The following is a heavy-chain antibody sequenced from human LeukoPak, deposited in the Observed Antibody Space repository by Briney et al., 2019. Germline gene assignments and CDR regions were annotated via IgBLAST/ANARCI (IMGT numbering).Heavy chain of an antibody. CDR2: IKTDGSSI. V-gene: IGHV3-74*01. CDR3: ARAGSDYDFWSGYYYYMDV. Sequence: GGSLRLSCAASGFTFSSYWMYWVRQAPGKGLVWVSRIKTDGSSISYADSVKGRFTISRDNDKNTLYLQMNSLRAEDTAVYYCARAGSDYDFWSGYYYYMDVWGKGTTVTVSS. J-gene: IGHJ6*03. CDR1: GFTFSSYW. D-gene: IGHD3-3*01.